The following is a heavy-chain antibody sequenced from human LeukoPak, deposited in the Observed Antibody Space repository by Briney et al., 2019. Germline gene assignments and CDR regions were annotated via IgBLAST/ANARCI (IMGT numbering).Heavy chain of an antibody. CDR3: AKDVGRAARSRFDY. Sequence: GGSLRLSCAASGFTFSSYGMHWVRQAPGKGLEWVAVIWYDGSNKYYADSVKGRFTISRDNSKNTLYLQMNSLRAEDTAVYYFAKDVGRAARSRFDYWVQGNLVNGCS. V-gene: IGHV3-33*06. D-gene: IGHD6-6*01. CDR2: IWYDGSNK. J-gene: IGHJ4*02. CDR1: GFTFSSYG.